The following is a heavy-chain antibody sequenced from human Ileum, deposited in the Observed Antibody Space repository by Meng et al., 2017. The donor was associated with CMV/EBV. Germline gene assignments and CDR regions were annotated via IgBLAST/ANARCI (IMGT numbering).Heavy chain of an antibody. CDR2: INSGNGYA. CDR1: GDTFSGTYA. CDR3: ARTNQQWRGHYFDY. J-gene: IGHJ4*02. V-gene: IGHV1-3*04. Sequence: QVQLVQSGAEVKKPGASLKIACKASGDTFSGTYAIHWVRQAPGQRLEWVGGINSGNGYAKYSQKFQGRVTITRDRDTTTASMELSSLKSDDTAMYYCARTNQQWRGHYFDYWGQGTLVTVSS. D-gene: IGHD6-19*01.